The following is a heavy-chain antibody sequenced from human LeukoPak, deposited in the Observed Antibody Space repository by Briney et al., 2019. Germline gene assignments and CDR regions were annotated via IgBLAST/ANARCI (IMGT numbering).Heavy chain of an antibody. D-gene: IGHD3-22*01. CDR3: ARGPRPRYYYDSSGYTDY. V-gene: IGHV3-74*01. CDR1: GLAFSAYK. J-gene: IGHJ4*02. Sequence: GGSLRLSCAASGLAFSAYKMHWVRQAPRKGLVWVSRISTDGYTTDYADFVQGRLTASRDNTKNTWSLEMNSLRAEDTAVYYCARGPRPRYYYDSSGYTDYWGQGTLVTVSS. CDR2: ISTDGYTT.